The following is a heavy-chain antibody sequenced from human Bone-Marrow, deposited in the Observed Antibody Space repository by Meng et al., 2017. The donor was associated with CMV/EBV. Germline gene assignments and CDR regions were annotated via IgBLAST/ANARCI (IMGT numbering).Heavy chain of an antibody. Sequence: GESLKISCAASGFTFSRFVMNWVRQAPGKGLEWVSYISNSPTTIHYADSVKGRFTISRDNAKNSLYLQMNSLSAEDTAVYYCVRGISYYFDYCGQGALVTVSS. CDR3: VRGISYYFDY. CDR2: ISNSPTTI. CDR1: GFTFSRFV. D-gene: IGHD3-3*02. V-gene: IGHV3-48*04. J-gene: IGHJ4*02.